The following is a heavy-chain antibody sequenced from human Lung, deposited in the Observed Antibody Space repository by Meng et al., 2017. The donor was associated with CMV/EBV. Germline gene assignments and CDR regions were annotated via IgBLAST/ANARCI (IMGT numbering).Heavy chain of an antibody. V-gene: IGHV5-51*01. J-gene: IGHJ4*02. D-gene: IGHD1-26*01. CDR1: GYTFSNYW. CDR2: IYPGDSDT. CDR3: TRLEDGSSYLGH. Sequence: GESXKISCKGSGYTFSNYWIGWVRQTPGKGLERMGIIYPGDSDTRYSPSFQGQVTISADKSISTAYLQWSNLKASDTAMYYCTRLEDGSSYLGHWGQGTLVTVSS.